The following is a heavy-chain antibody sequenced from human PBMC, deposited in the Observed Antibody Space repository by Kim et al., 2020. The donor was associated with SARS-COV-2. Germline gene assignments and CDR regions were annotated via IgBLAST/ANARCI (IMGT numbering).Heavy chain of an antibody. J-gene: IGHJ6*02. D-gene: IGHD6-13*01. CDR3: ARVVAAAGLHLGMDV. Sequence: GGSLRLSCAASEFTFSTYSMNWVRQAPGKGLEWVSFISGSTSNIQYADSVKGRFTISRDNAKNSLYLQMNSLRAEDTGVYYCARVVAAAGLHLGMDVWGQGTTVTVSS. CDR1: EFTFSTYS. V-gene: IGHV3-21*01. CDR2: ISGSTSNI.